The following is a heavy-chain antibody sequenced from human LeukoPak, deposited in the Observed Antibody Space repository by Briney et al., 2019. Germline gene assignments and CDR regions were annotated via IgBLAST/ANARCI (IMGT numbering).Heavy chain of an antibody. V-gene: IGHV3-7*01. CDR1: GFTFSSYW. Sequence: GGSLRLSCAASGFTFSSYWMSWVRQAPGKGLEWVASIKQDGSEKYYVDSVKGRFTISRDNAKNSLYLQMNSLRAEDTAVYYCARETLYCSSTSCYKYYYYYGMDVWGQGTTVTVSS. J-gene: IGHJ6*02. D-gene: IGHD2-2*02. CDR2: IKQDGSEK. CDR3: ARETLYCSSTSCYKYYYYYGMDV.